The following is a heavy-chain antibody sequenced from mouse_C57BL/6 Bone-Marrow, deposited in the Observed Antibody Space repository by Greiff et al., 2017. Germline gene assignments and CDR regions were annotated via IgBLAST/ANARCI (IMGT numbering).Heavy chain of an antibody. CDR2: IYPGSGST. CDR1: GYTFTSYW. CDR3: ARWDGCYVRFAY. Sequence: VQLQQPGAELVKPGASVKMSCKASGYTFTSYWITWVKQRPGQGLEWIGDIYPGSGSTNYNEKFKSKATLTVDTSSSTAYMQLSSLTSEDSAVYYCARWDGCYVRFAYWGQGTLVTVSA. D-gene: IGHD2-3*01. J-gene: IGHJ3*01. V-gene: IGHV1-55*01.